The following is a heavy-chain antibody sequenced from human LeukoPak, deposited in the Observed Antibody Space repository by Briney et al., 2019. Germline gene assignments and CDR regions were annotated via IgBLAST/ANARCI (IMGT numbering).Heavy chain of an antibody. J-gene: IGHJ4*02. CDR2: IYTSGST. CDR1: GGSFSGYY. V-gene: IGHV4-4*07. Sequence: SETLSLTCAVYGGSFSGYYWSWIRQPAGKGLEWIGRIYTSGSTNYNPSLKSRVTMSVDTSKNQFSLKLSSVTAADTAVYYCARDSSYYYGSGNLDYWGQGTLVTVSS. D-gene: IGHD3-10*01. CDR3: ARDSSYYYGSGNLDY.